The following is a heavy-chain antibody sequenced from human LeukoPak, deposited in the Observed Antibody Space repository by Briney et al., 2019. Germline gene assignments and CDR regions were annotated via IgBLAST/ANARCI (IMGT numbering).Heavy chain of an antibody. CDR2: ISSSSSYI. CDR1: GFTFSSYS. V-gene: IGHV3-21*04. J-gene: IGHJ4*02. Sequence: PGGSLRLSCAASGFTFSSYSMNWVRQAPGKGLEWVSSISSSSSYIYYADSVKGRFTISRDNAKNSLYLQMNSLRADDTAVYYCARGGDYGVKIDYWGQGTLVTVSS. D-gene: IGHD3-16*01. CDR3: ARGGDYGVKIDY.